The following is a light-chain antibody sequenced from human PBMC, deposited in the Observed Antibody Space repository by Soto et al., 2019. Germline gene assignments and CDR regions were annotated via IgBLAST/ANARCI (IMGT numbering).Light chain of an antibody. CDR2: GAS. CDR1: QSVAGSY. CDR3: QQYGVSPRT. V-gene: IGKV3-20*01. J-gene: IGKJ1*01. Sequence: EIMLTQSPVTLYFSPVEGSTLSFRASQSVAGSYLAWYQQKPGRTPMLLIYGASSRATGIPDRFSGSGSGTEFTLTINRLEPEDFAVYYCQQYGVSPRTFGQGTKVDIK.